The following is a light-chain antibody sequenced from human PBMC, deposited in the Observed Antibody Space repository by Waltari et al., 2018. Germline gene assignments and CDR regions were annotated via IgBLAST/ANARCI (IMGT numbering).Light chain of an antibody. Sequence: ETVMTQSPATLSVSPVEGATLSCRASQSVGSTVAWYQQKPGQAPRLLMYGASTRAAGIPARFSGSGSGTEFTLTISSLQSEDFAIYFCQQYHNWPPGTFGQGTTVEIK. CDR1: QSVGST. CDR3: QQYHNWPPGT. J-gene: IGKJ1*01. V-gene: IGKV3-15*01. CDR2: GAS.